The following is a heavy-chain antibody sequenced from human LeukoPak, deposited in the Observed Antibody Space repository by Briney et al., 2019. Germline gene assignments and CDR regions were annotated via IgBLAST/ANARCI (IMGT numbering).Heavy chain of an antibody. V-gene: IGHV3-23*01. J-gene: IGHJ4*02. CDR2: ISGSGGST. D-gene: IGHD3-22*01. Sequence: GGSLRLSCAASGFTFSSYSMNWVRQAPGKGLEWVSAISGSGGSTYYADSVKGRFTISRDNSKNTLYLQMNSLRAEDTAVYYCAKGDYYDSSGYYWGAFDYWGQGTLVTVSS. CDR3: AKGDYYDSSGYYWGAFDY. CDR1: GFTFSSYS.